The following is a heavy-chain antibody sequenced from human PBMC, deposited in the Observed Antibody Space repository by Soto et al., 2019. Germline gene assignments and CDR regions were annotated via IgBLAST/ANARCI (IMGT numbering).Heavy chain of an antibody. J-gene: IGHJ4*02. V-gene: IGHV4-61*01. Sequence: QVQLQESGPGLVKPSETLSLTCTVSGGSVSSGSYYWSWIRQPPGKGLEWIGYIYYSGSTNYNPPLKGRVTISVDTSKNPFSLKLRSVAAADTAVYYCAGGGPSVAVVRGIYFDYWGEGTLVTVCS. CDR3: AGGGPSVAVVRGIYFDY. CDR2: IYYSGST. CDR1: GGSVSSGSYY. D-gene: IGHD6-19*01.